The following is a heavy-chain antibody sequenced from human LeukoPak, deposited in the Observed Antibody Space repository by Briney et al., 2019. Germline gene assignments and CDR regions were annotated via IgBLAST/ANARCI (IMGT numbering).Heavy chain of an antibody. CDR2: IYYSGST. J-gene: IGHJ4*02. CDR3: ARQLSDDFWSGYRSLYFDY. CDR1: GGSISSSSYY. D-gene: IGHD3-3*01. Sequence: SETLSLTCTVSGGSISSSSYYWGWIRQPPGTGLEWIGSIYYSGSTYYNPSLKSRVTISVDTSKNQFSLKLSSVTAADTAVYYCARQLSDDFWSGYRSLYFDYWGQGTLVTVSS. V-gene: IGHV4-39*01.